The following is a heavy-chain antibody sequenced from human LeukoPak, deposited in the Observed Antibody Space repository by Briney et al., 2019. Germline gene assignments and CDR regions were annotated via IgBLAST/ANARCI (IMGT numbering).Heavy chain of an antibody. Sequence: ASVKVSCKASGYTFTSYYMHWVRQAPGQGLEWMGIINPSGGSASYAQKFQGRVTMTREMSTSTVYMELSSLRSEDTAVYYCARVKGGAAHLFDYWGQGTLVTVSS. V-gene: IGHV1-46*01. CDR1: GYTFTSYY. J-gene: IGHJ4*02. D-gene: IGHD3-16*01. CDR3: ARVKGGAAHLFDY. CDR2: INPSGGSA.